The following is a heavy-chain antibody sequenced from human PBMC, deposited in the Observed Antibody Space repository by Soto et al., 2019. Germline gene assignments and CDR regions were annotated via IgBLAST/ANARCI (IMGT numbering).Heavy chain of an antibody. V-gene: IGHV3-21*01. Sequence: GSLKPSXCTSGVTFSRSTLKWVRQAPGKGLEWVSSISDGSTYIYYADSVKGRFTVSRDNAKNSLYLQMDSLRVEDTAVYYCTRAYSSRFADWGQGTLVTVSS. CDR1: GVTFSRST. CDR3: TRAYSSRFAD. D-gene: IGHD2-2*01. CDR2: ISDGSTYI. J-gene: IGHJ4*02.